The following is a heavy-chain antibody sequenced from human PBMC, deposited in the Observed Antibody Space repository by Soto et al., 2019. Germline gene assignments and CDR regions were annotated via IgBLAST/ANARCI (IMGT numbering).Heavy chain of an antibody. CDR2: IYYSGST. CDR1: GGSISSYY. CDR3: ARHNYGSGSTYFDY. V-gene: IGHV4-59*08. Sequence: SETLSLTCTVSGGSISSYYWSWIRQPPGKGLEWIGYIYYSGSTNYNPSLKSRVTISVDTSKNQFSLKLNSMAAADTAVYYCARHNYGSGSTYFDYWGQGTLVTVPQ. D-gene: IGHD3-10*01. J-gene: IGHJ4*02.